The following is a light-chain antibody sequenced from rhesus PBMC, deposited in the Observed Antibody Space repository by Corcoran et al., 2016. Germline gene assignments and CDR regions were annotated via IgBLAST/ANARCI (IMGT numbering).Light chain of an antibody. CDR3: PHHNSDPPWT. CDR1: QGITND. Sequence: DIQMTQSPSSLSASVGDRVTITCRASQGITNDLAWYQQKPGETPKLLSYEASSLQSGIPSRFSGSGSGTDFTLTLSSLQPEDFSTYYCPHHNSDPPWTFGQGTKVEIK. CDR2: EAS. J-gene: IGKJ1*01. V-gene: IGKV1-25*01.